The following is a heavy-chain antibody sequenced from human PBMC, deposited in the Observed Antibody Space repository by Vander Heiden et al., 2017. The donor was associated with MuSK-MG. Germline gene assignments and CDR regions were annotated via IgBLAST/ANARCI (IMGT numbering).Heavy chain of an antibody. CDR1: GGAFSGYY. Sequence: QVQLEQWGAGLLNPTETPSLTGAVNGGAFSGYYWTWIRQSPDKGLEWIGEIIHSGDTSYNPSLESRVTISMDPPRNQISLRLRSVTAADTALYYCARTTTVTMSAFDVWGRGTAVTVSS. CDR2: IIHSGDT. CDR3: ARTTTVTMSAFDV. V-gene: IGHV4-34*02. D-gene: IGHD4-17*01. J-gene: IGHJ3*01.